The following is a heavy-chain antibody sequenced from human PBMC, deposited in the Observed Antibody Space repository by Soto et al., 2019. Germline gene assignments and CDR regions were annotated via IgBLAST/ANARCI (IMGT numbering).Heavy chain of an antibody. D-gene: IGHD3-10*01. CDR3: ATRTDYYYGSGSLGAMDV. CDR1: GGSISSGTYY. J-gene: IGHJ6*02. CDR2: IYYSGST. Sequence: QVQLQELGPGLVKPSQTLSLTCTVSGGSISSGTYYWSWIRQHPGKGLEWIGYIYYSGSTYYNPSLKSRVTISVDTSKNQFSLKLTSVTAADTAVYYCATRTDYYYGSGSLGAMDVWGQGTTVTVSS. V-gene: IGHV4-31*03.